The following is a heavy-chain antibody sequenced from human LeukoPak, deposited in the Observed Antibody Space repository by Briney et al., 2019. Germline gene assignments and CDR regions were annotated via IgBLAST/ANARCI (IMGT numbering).Heavy chain of an antibody. Sequence: SETLSLTCAVYGGSFSGYYWSWIRQPPGKGLEWIGEINRSGSTNYNPSLKSRVTISVDTSKNQFSLKLSSVTAADTAVYYCARAVVVPAARIYYFDYWGQGTLVTVSS. CDR1: GGSFSGYY. J-gene: IGHJ4*02. D-gene: IGHD2-2*01. V-gene: IGHV4-34*01. CDR2: INRSGST. CDR3: ARAVVVPAARIYYFDY.